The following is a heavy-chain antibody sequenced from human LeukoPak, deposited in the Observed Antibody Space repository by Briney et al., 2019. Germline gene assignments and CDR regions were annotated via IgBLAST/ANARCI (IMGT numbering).Heavy chain of an antibody. CDR1: GVTFSSYG. J-gene: IGHJ4*02. Sequence: PGGSLRLSRAASGVTFSSYGMHWVRQAPGKGLEWVAVIWYDGSNKYYADSVKGRFTISRDNSKNTLYLQMNSLRAEDTAVYYCARGELGILPDYWGQGTLVTVSS. CDR3: ARGELGILPDY. CDR2: IWYDGSNK. D-gene: IGHD7-27*01. V-gene: IGHV3-33*01.